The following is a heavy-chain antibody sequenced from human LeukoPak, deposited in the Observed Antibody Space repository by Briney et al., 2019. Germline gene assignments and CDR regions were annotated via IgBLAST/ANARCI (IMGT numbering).Heavy chain of an antibody. Sequence: GGSLSHPCAASGFTFSSYAMSWVRQAPGKGLEWVSVVSGNGVSTLHADSVKGRFTISRDNSKNTLYLQMNSLRDEDTAVYYCAKGQYSFDSIGYYRWGQGTMVTVSS. D-gene: IGHD3-22*01. J-gene: IGHJ4*02. V-gene: IGHV3-23*01. CDR2: VSGNGVST. CDR3: AKGQYSFDSIGYYR. CDR1: GFTFSSYA.